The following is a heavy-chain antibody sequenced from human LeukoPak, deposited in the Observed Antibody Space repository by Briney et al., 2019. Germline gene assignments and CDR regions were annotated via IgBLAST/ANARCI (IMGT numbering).Heavy chain of an antibody. V-gene: IGHV3-30*04. CDR3: AREGRGYYDSSGYPHPADY. CDR1: GFTFCSYA. J-gene: IGHJ4*02. Sequence: PGGSLRLSCAASGFTFCSYAMHWVRQAPGKGLEWVAVISFDGSNKYYADSVKGRFTISRDNSKNTLYLQMNSLRAEDTAVYYCAREGRGYYDSSGYPHPADYWGQGTLVTVSS. D-gene: IGHD3-22*01. CDR2: ISFDGSNK.